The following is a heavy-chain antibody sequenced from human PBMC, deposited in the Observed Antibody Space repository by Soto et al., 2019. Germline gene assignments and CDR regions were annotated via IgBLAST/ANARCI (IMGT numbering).Heavy chain of an antibody. J-gene: IGHJ4*02. D-gene: IGHD6-19*01. CDR2: IYWDDDK. CDR3: ARRRGGFGGGWTTPYFDY. Sequence: QITLKESGPTVVKPTQTLTLTCSLSGFSLNTGGVGVGWIRQPPGKALEWLAVIYWDDDKSRNPSLRDRLTSNRDASNDQVVLTVTNMDPVDTGTYYCARRRGGFGGGWTTPYFDYWGQGTLVTVSS. V-gene: IGHV2-5*02. CDR1: GFSLNTGGVG.